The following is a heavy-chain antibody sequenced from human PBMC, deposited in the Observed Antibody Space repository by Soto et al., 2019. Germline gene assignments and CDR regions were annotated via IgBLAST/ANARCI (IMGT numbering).Heavy chain of an antibody. CDR3: ARRNIVVVPAARGNYYYYGMDV. Sequence: WVRQAPGKGLEWVANIKQDGSEKYYVDSVKGRFTISRDNAKNSLYLQMNSLRAEDTAVYYCARRNIVVVPAARGNYYYYGMDVWGQGTTVTVSS. CDR2: IKQDGSEK. J-gene: IGHJ6*02. D-gene: IGHD2-2*01. V-gene: IGHV3-7*01.